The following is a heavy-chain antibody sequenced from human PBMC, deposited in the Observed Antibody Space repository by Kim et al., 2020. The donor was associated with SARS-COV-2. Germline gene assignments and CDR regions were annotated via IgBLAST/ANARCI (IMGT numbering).Heavy chain of an antibody. CDR3: ARDWSSGLLTYYFDY. V-gene: IGHV3-30*04. CDR2: ISYDGSNK. CDR1: GFTFSSYA. Sequence: GGSLRLSCAASGFTFSSYAMHWVRQAPGKGLEWVAVISYDGSNKYYADSVKGRFTISRDNSKNTLYLQMNSLRAEDTAVYYCARDWSSGLLTYYFDYWGQGPLVTVSS. J-gene: IGHJ4*02. D-gene: IGHD2-15*01.